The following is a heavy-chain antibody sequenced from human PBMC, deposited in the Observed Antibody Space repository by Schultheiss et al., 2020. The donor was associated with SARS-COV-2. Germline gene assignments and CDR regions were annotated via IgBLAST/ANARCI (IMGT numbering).Heavy chain of an antibody. CDR3: ARDRTAYGGYGD. CDR2: INPNSGGT. D-gene: IGHD5-12*01. V-gene: IGHV1-2*04. J-gene: IGHJ4*02. CDR1: GYTFTGYY. Sequence: ASVKVSCKASGYTFTGYYMHWVRQAPGQGLEWMGWINPNSGGTNYAQKFQGWVTMTRDTSISTAYMELSSLRSEDTAVYHCARDRTAYGGYGDWGQGTLVTVSS.